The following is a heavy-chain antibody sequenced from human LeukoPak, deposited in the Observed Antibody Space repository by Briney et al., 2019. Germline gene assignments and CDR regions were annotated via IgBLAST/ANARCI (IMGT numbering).Heavy chain of an antibody. CDR2: IYHSGST. J-gene: IGHJ4*02. CDR1: GGSISSSNW. Sequence: SETLSLTCAVSGGSISSSNWWSWVRQPPGKGLEWIGEIYHSGSTNYNPSLKGRVTISVDKSKNQFSLKLSSVTAADTAVYYCASMQAMERYYFDYWGQGTLVTVSS. D-gene: IGHD5-18*01. CDR3: ASMQAMERYYFDY. V-gene: IGHV4-4*02.